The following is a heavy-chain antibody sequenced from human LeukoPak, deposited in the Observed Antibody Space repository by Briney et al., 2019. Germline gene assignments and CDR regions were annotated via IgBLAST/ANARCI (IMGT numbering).Heavy chain of an antibody. CDR3: ARGGTMIVVVYFDY. CDR2: VSSSSSYI. V-gene: IGHV3-21*01. D-gene: IGHD3-22*01. CDR1: GFTFSSYS. Sequence: GGSLRLSCAASGFTFSSYSMNWVRQAPGKGLEWVSSVSSSSSYIYYADSVKGRFTISRDNAKNSLYLRMNSLRAEDTAVYYYARGGTMIVVVYFDYWGQGTLVTVSS. J-gene: IGHJ4*02.